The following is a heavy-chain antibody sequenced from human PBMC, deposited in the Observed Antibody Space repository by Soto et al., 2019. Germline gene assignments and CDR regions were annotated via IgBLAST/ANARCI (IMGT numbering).Heavy chain of an antibody. CDR2: IGGSGDWT. D-gene: IGHD6-19*01. V-gene: IGHV3-23*01. CDR3: AKDPRIGIAVAGVFDY. J-gene: IGHJ4*02. Sequence: PGGSLRLSCAASGLTFSSYSMNWVRQAPGKGLEWVSAIGGSGDWTYYADSVKGRFTISRDNSKNTLYLQMNSLRAEDTAVYYCAKDPRIGIAVAGVFDYWGQGTLVTVSS. CDR1: GLTFSSYS.